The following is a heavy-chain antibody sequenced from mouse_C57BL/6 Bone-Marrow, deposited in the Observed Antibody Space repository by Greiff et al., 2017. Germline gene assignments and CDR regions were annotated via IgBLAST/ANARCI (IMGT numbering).Heavy chain of an antibody. V-gene: IGHV1-69*01. D-gene: IGHD2-4*01. Sequence: VQLRQPGAELVMPGASVKLSCKASGYTFTSYWMHWVKQRPGQGLEWIGEIDPSDSYTTYNQKFKGKSTLTVDKSSSTAYMQLSSLTSEDSAVYYCARSDDDVWGTGTSVTVSS. CDR1: GYTFTSYW. CDR2: IDPSDSYT. J-gene: IGHJ4*01. CDR3: ARSDDDV.